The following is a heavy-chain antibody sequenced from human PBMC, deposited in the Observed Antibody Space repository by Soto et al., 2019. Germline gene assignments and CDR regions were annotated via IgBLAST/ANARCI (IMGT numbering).Heavy chain of an antibody. J-gene: IGHJ4*02. CDR1: GYTFTSYA. CDR2: INAGNGNT. D-gene: IGHD3-22*01. Sequence: SVKVSCKASGYTFTSYAMHWVRQAPGQRLEWMGWINAGNGNTKYSQKFQGRVTITRDTSASTAYTELSSLRSEDTAVYYCARLWQYYYDSSGPVDYWGQGTLVTVSS. CDR3: ARLWQYYYDSSGPVDY. V-gene: IGHV1-3*01.